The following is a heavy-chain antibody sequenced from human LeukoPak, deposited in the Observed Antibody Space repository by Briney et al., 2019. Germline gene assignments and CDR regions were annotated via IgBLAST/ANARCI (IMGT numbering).Heavy chain of an antibody. D-gene: IGHD6-13*01. J-gene: IGHJ4*02. Sequence: SQTLSLTCAISGDSVSSNSAAWNWTRQSPSRGLEWLGRTYYRSKWYNDYAVSVKSRITINPDTSKNQFSLQLNSVTPEDTAVYYCARGWEPYSSSLDYWGQGTLVTVSS. V-gene: IGHV6-1*01. CDR1: GDSVSSNSAA. CDR3: ARGWEPYSSSLDY. CDR2: TYYRSKWYN.